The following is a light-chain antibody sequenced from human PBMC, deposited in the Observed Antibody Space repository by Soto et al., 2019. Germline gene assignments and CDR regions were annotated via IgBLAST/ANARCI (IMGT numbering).Light chain of an antibody. CDR3: QYYGSSPLT. CDR1: QTISSW. CDR2: KAS. V-gene: IGKV1-5*03. Sequence: DIQITQSPSTLSGSVGDRVTITCRASQTISSWLAWYQQKPGKAPKLLIYKASTLKSGVPDRFSGSGSGTDFTLTISRLEPEDFAIYYCQYYGSSPLTFGGGTKVDIK. J-gene: IGKJ4*01.